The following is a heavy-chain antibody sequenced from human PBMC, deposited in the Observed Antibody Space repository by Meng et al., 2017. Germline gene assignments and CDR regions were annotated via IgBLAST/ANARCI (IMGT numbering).Heavy chain of an antibody. CDR3: ARDIAVKYYYGSGSYSDYYAMDV. D-gene: IGHD3-10*01. V-gene: IGHV4-61*02. CDR2: IYTSGST. Sequence: SCSVSGGSINSGNYYCSWIRQPAGKGLKWIGRIYTSGSTNYNPSLESRVTMSLDTSKNQFSLKLSSVTAADTAVYYCARDIAVKYYYGSGSYSDYYAMDVWGQGTTVTVSS. J-gene: IGHJ6*02. CDR1: GGSINSGNYY.